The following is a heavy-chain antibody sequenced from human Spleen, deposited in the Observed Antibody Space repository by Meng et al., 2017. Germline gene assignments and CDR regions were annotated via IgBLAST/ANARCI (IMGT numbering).Heavy chain of an antibody. CDR1: GFTFSSYA. D-gene: IGHD5-18*01. V-gene: IGHV3-30*01. CDR2: ISYDGSNK. J-gene: IGHJ6*02. CDR3: ARGGYSYGTTPGDYYYGMDV. Sequence: GESLKISCAASGFTFSSYAMSWVRQAPGKGLEWVAVISYDGSNKYYADPVKGRFTISRDNSKNTLYLQMNSLRAEDTAVYYCARGGYSYGTTPGDYYYGMDVWGQGTTVTVSS.